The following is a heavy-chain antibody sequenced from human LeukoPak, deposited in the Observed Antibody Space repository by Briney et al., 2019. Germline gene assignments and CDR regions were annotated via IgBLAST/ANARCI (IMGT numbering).Heavy chain of an antibody. CDR3: ARGRGMGGGDY. J-gene: IGHJ4*02. D-gene: IGHD3-16*01. V-gene: IGHV4-34*01. CDR2: INHSGST. CDR1: GGSFSGYY. Sequence: SETLSLTCAVYGGSFSGYYWSWIRQPPGKGLEWIGEINHSGSTNYNPSLKSRVTIPVDTSKNQFSLKLSSVAAADTAVYYCARGRGMGGGDYWGQGTLVTVSS.